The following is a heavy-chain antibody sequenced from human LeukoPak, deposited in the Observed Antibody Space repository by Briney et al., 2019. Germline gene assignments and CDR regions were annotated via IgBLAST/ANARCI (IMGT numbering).Heavy chain of an antibody. V-gene: IGHV3-30-3*02. CDR1: GLSFSRYA. CDR3: AKSVTFYFDY. J-gene: IGHJ4*02. Sequence: GGSLRLSCEASGLSFSRYAMHWIRQAPGKGLEWVAVISYDGSNKYYADSVKGRFTISRDNSKNTLYLQMNSLRAEDTAVYYCAKSVTFYFDYWGQGTLVTVSS. D-gene: IGHD2/OR15-2a*01. CDR2: ISYDGSNK.